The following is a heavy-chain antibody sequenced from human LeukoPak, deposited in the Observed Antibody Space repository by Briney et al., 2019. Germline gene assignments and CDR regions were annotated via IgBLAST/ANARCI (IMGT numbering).Heavy chain of an antibody. Sequence: GESLKISCKGSGYSFTSYWIGWVRQMPGKGLEWMGIIYPGDSDTRYSPSFQGQVTISADKSISTAYLQWSSLKASDTAMYYCARRRNTGYNPNPNWFDPWGQGTLVTVSS. CDR1: GYSFTSYW. CDR3: ARRRNTGYNPNPNWFDP. J-gene: IGHJ5*02. D-gene: IGHD5-24*01. V-gene: IGHV5-51*01. CDR2: IYPGDSDT.